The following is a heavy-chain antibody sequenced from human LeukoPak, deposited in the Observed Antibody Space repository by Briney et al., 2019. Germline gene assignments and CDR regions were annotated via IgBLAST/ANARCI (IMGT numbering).Heavy chain of an antibody. CDR2: VNHDGSGT. V-gene: IGHV3-74*01. CDR1: GFTFTSYW. CDR3: ATDLG. Sequence: PGGSLRLSCAASGFTFTSYWMHWVRQVAGKGLVWLARVNHDGSGTNYADSVKGRFTISRDNAKNTLYLQMNSLRVEDTAVYYCATDLGWGQGTLVTVSS. J-gene: IGHJ4*02. D-gene: IGHD7-27*01.